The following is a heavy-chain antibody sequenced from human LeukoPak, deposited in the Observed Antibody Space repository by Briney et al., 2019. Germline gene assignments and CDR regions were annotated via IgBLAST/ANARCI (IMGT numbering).Heavy chain of an antibody. J-gene: IGHJ3*02. CDR3: TTEKRAAFDI. CDR2: IKSKTDGGTT. Sequence: GGSLRLSCAASGFTFSNAWMDWVRQAPGRGLAWVGRIKSKTDGGTTDYAAPVKGRFTISRDDSKNTVYLQLSSLKTEDTAVYYCTTEKRAAFDIWGQGTMVTVSS. V-gene: IGHV3-15*01. D-gene: IGHD6-25*01. CDR1: GFTFSNAW.